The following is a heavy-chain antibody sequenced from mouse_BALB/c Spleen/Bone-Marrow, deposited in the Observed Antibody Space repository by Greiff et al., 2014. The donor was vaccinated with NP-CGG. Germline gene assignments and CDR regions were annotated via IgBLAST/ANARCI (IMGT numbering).Heavy chain of an antibody. Sequence: QVQLQQSGAELVKPGASVKLSCKASGYTFTSYYMYWVKQRPGQGLEWIGEINPSNGGTNFNEKFKSKATLTVDKSSSTACMQLSSLTFEDSAIYYCTRPYYGYVGYAYWGQGTQVTVSA. CDR3: TRPYYGYVGYAY. CDR2: INPSNGGT. CDR1: GYTFTSYY. J-gene: IGHJ3*01. V-gene: IGHV1S81*02. D-gene: IGHD1-2*01.